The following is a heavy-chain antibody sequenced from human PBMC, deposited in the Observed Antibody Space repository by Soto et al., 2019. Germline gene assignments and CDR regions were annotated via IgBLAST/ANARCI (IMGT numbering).Heavy chain of an antibody. D-gene: IGHD4-17*01. J-gene: IGHJ4*01. V-gene: IGHV3-15*07. CDR1: GLTFTRAW. CDR3: TTDSVFTTTLVPFDF. CDR2: IKSKIDGGTT. Sequence: EVHLVESGGDLVEPGGSLRLSCVVSGLTFTRAWINWVRQAPGKGLEWVGRIKSKIDGGTTDFAAPVKGRFAISRDDSRDIVYLQMGNLKIEDTAVYYCTTDSVFTTTLVPFDFWGLGTLVTVSS.